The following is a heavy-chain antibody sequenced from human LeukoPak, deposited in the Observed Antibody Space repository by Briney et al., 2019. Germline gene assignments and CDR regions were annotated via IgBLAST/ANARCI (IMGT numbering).Heavy chain of an antibody. CDR2: IKGDGGEK. Sequence: GGSLRLSCAASGLTLSDHWMSWVRQAPGKGLEGVANIKGDGGEKYYVDSVKGRFTISRDNAKNILYLQMNSLRVEDTAVYYCARGHTILDPRGQGTLVTVSS. CDR1: GLTLSDHW. V-gene: IGHV3-7*01. J-gene: IGHJ5*02. CDR3: ARGHTILDP.